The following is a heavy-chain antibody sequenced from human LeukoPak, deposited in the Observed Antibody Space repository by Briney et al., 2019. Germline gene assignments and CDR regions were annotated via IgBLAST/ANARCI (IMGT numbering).Heavy chain of an antibody. CDR2: ISYSGST. J-gene: IGHJ5*02. CDR1: GGSISSYY. D-gene: IGHD3-16*01. V-gene: IGHV4-59*01. CDR3: AREYDYVWGRCNCFYP. Sequence: SETLSLSCTVSGGSISSYYWSWIRQPPGKGLEWIGYISYSGSTNYNPSLKSRVTISVDTSKNQFSLNLTSVTAADTAVYYCAREYDYVWGRCNCFYPWAQGNLDTVSS.